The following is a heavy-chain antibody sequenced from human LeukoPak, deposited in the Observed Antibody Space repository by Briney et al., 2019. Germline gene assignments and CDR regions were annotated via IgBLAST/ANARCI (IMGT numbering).Heavy chain of an antibody. Sequence: SETLSLTCTVSGGSISSGSYYWSWIRQPAGKGLEWIGRIYTSGSTNYNPSLKSRVTLSVDTSKNQFSLKLSSVTAADTAVYYCARDWVGSPAFQHWGQGTLVTVSS. CDR3: ARDWVGSPAFQH. D-gene: IGHD2-15*01. J-gene: IGHJ1*01. V-gene: IGHV4-61*02. CDR2: IYTSGST. CDR1: GGSISSGSYY.